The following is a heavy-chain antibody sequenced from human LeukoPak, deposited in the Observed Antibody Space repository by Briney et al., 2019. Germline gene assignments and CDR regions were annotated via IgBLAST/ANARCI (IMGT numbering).Heavy chain of an antibody. V-gene: IGHV3-23*01. Sequence: GGSLRLSCVASGFTFSSYWMSWVRQAPGKGLEWVSAISGSGGSIYYADSVKGRFTISRDNSKNTLYLQMNSLRAEDTAVYYCAKSGGTTVYYYYGMDVWGQGTTVTVSS. CDR1: GFTFSSYW. D-gene: IGHD2/OR15-2a*01. J-gene: IGHJ6*02. CDR3: AKSGGTTVYYYYGMDV. CDR2: ISGSGGSI.